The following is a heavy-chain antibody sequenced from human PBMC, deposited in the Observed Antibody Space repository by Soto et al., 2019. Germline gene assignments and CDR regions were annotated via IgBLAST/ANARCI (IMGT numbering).Heavy chain of an antibody. CDR2: ISAGNGNT. V-gene: IGHV1-18*01. CDR1: GYTFTSYG. Sequence: ASVKVSCKASGYTFTSYGISWVRQAPGQGLEWMGWISAGNGNTKYSQKFKGRVTITRDTSASTAYMELSSLRSEDTAVYYCARDRGGVSSSWYGSNWFDPWGQGTLVTVSS. J-gene: IGHJ5*02. D-gene: IGHD6-13*01. CDR3: ARDRGGVSSSWYGSNWFDP.